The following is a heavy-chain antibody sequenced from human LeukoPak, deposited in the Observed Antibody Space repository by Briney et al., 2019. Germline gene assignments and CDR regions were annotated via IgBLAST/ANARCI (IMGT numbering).Heavy chain of an antibody. CDR2: IDWDDDK. V-gene: IGHV2-70*17. Sequence: RESGPALVKPRQTLTLTCTFSGFSLSASGMCVSWIRQPPGKALEWLARIDWDDDKFFSTSLKTRLTISKDTSKNQVILTMTNMDPVDTAMYYCARLVRVRESNGNYYYMDVWGKGTTVTVSS. CDR3: ARLVRVRESNGNYYYMDV. D-gene: IGHD2-8*01. CDR1: GFSLSASGMC. J-gene: IGHJ6*03.